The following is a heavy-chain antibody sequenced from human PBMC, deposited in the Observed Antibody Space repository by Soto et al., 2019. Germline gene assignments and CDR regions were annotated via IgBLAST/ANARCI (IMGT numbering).Heavy chain of an antibody. CDR3: AKEKISTSCCNWFDP. CDR2: IRNKVYSYST. V-gene: IGHV3-72*01. Sequence: PGGSLRLSCTLSGFTFGDHYVDWVRQAPGKGLEWIGRIRNKVYSYSTTFAASVKGRLTLSRDDSENSVYLQMNSLRAEDTAVYYCAKEKISTSCCNWFDPWGQGTLVTVSS. CDR1: GFTFGDHY. D-gene: IGHD2-2*01. J-gene: IGHJ5*02.